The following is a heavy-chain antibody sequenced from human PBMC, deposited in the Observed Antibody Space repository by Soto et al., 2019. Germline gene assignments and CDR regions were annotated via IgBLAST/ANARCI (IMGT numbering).Heavy chain of an antibody. J-gene: IGHJ4*02. V-gene: IGHV3-64D*06. CDR2: ISTNGGST. CDR1: GSTFGSYA. D-gene: IGHD3-22*01. Sequence: GGSLRLSCSASGSTFGSYAMHWVRQAPGKGLEYVSSISTNGGSTHYADSVKGRFTISRGNSKNTQYLQMSSLRADDTAVYYCVKGEYYYDSSGYYPFDYWGQGT. CDR3: VKGEYYYDSSGYYPFDY.